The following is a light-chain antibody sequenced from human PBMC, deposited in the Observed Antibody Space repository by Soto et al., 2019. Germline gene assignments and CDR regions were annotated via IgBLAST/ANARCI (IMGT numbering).Light chain of an antibody. CDR1: SIGFGDYYF. Sequence: QSALTQPRSVSGSPGQSVAISCTGTSIGFGDYYFVSWYQQYPGKAPKLMIFDVTKRPSGVPDRFSGSKSGNTASLTISGLQGDDEADYYCCSYAGNFVIFGGGTKLTVL. CDR3: CSYAGNFVI. J-gene: IGLJ2*01. CDR2: DVT. V-gene: IGLV2-11*01.